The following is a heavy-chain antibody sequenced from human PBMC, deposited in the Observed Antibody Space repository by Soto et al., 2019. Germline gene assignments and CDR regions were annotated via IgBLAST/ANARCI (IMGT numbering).Heavy chain of an antibody. Sequence: GGSLRLSCAASGFTFDDYAMHWVRQAPGKGLEWVSGISWNSGSIGYADSVKGRFTISRDNAKNSLYLQMNSLRAEDTALYYCAKAGPLLEMATITVYFDYWGQGTLVTVSS. CDR3: AKAGPLLEMATITVYFDY. J-gene: IGHJ4*02. CDR1: GFTFDDYA. CDR2: ISWNSGSI. D-gene: IGHD5-12*01. V-gene: IGHV3-9*01.